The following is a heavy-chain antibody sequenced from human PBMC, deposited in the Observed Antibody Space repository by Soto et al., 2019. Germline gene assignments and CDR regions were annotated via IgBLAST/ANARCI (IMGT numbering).Heavy chain of an antibody. Sequence: EVQLVESGGGLVQPGGSLRLSCEASGFTFSIFSMHWVRQAPGKGLEWVSYTSSKSATVYYADSVKGRFTISRDDAKNSLYLQMNSLREEDTAVYYCVRHVDTSMVSRWFDPWGRGTLVTVSS. CDR3: VRHVDTSMVSRWFDP. J-gene: IGHJ5*02. D-gene: IGHD5-18*01. CDR2: TSSKSATV. V-gene: IGHV3-48*02. CDR1: GFTFSIFS.